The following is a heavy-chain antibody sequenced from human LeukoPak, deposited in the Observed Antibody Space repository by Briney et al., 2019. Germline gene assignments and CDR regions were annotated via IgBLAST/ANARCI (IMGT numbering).Heavy chain of an antibody. D-gene: IGHD2-2*01. CDR3: ASLYCSSTSCYYRFDP. CDR2: IYHSGST. V-gene: IGHV4-4*02. CDR1: GGSISSSNW. J-gene: IGHJ5*02. Sequence: SETLSLTCAVSGGSISSSNWWSWVRQPPGKGLEWIGEIYHSGSTNYNPSLKSRVTISVDTSKNQFSLKLSSVTAADTAVYYCASLYCSSTSCYYRFDPWGQGTLVTVSS.